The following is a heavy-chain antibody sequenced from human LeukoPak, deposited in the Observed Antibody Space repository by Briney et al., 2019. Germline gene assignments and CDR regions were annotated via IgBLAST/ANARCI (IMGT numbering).Heavy chain of an antibody. J-gene: IGHJ6*03. CDR2: IFYSGST. CDR1: DGYMSDYY. CDR3: ARDGYSYGYYYYYMDV. Sequence: SETLSLTCTVSDGYMSDYYWHWIRQSPRKGLEWIGYIFYSGSTISNPSLKSRVTISVDTSKNQFSLKLSSVTAADTAVYYCARDGYSYGYYYYYMDVWGKGTTVTVSS. V-gene: IGHV4-59*01. D-gene: IGHD5-18*01.